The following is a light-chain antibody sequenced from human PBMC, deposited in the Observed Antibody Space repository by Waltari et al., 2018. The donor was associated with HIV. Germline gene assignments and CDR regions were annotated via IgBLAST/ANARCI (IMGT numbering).Light chain of an antibody. CDR2: DIN. V-gene: IGLV2-14*03. Sequence: QSALTQPASVSGFLGQSINISCTGISTDSRFYQYVSWYQPYPGKIPRLIIFDINNRPSGVSEHCSGSRSGNSASLTFSGLQSGDEAHYYCASNRLDYTLIFGGGTKLTVL. CDR1: STDSRFYQY. CDR3: ASNRLDYTLI. J-gene: IGLJ2*01.